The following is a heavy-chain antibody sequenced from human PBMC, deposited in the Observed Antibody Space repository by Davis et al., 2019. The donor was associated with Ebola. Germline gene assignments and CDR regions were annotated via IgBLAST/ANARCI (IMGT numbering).Heavy chain of an antibody. V-gene: IGHV3-66*02. CDR3: ARRWGPSYFDY. CDR2: LYSGGTT. J-gene: IGHJ4*02. D-gene: IGHD7-27*01. CDR1: GLTVSSNY. Sequence: PGGSLRLSCAASGLTVSSNYMSWVRQAPGKGLEWVSALYSGGTTYYADSVKGRFTISSDNSKNTLYLQMNSLRGEDTAVYYCARRWGPSYFDYWGQGTLVTVSS.